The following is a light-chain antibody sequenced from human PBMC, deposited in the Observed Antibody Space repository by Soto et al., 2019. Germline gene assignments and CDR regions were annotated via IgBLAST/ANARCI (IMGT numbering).Light chain of an antibody. CDR1: SSDVGGYNF. CDR3: SSYSRSSIPV. V-gene: IGLV2-14*03. CDR2: DVS. J-gene: IGLJ1*01. Sequence: QSALTQPASVSGSRGQSITISCTGTSSDVGGYNFVSWYQQHPGRAPKLIIYDVSDRPSGVSNRFSGSKSGDTASLTISGLQADDEADYYCSSYSRSSIPVFGTGPKLTVL.